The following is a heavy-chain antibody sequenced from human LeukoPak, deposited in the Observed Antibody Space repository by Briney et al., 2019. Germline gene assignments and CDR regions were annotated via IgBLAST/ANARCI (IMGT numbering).Heavy chain of an antibody. D-gene: IGHD2-2*01. CDR2: IYYSGST. J-gene: IGHJ3*02. V-gene: IGHV4-31*11. CDR1: GGSISSSGYY. Sequence: SETLSLTCAVSGGSISSSGYYWSWIRQHPGKGLEWIGYIYYSGSTYYNPSLKSRVTISVDTSKNQFSLKLSSVTAADTAVYYCARERDIVVVPAADRGAFDIWGQGTMVTVSS. CDR3: ARERDIVVVPAADRGAFDI.